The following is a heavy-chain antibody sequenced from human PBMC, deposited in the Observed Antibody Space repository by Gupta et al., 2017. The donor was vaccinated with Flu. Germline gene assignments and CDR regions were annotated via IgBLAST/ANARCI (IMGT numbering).Heavy chain of an antibody. CDR1: GFTFTNYA. V-gene: IGHV3-23*01. D-gene: IGHD1-1*01. J-gene: IGHJ3*01. Sequence: AQPGGSLRLSCATSGFTFTNYAMRWVRQAPGKGLEWVSTVSGGGINSYYADSVKGRFTISGDSSKKTVYLQMNSLRVEDTSVEYGAKGENWAFELWGQGTMCNVSS. CDR3: AKGENWAFEL. CDR2: VSGGGINS.